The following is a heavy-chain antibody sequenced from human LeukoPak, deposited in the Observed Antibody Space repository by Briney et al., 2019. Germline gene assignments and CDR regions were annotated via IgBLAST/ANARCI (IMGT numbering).Heavy chain of an antibody. Sequence: SETLSLTCAVYGGSFSGYYWSWIRQPPGKGLEWIGEINHSGSTNYNPSLKSRVTISVDTSKNQFSLKLSSVTAADTAVYYCARGPHDDYWGQGTLVTVYS. J-gene: IGHJ4*02. V-gene: IGHV4-34*01. CDR2: INHSGST. CDR1: GGSFSGYY. CDR3: ARGPHDDY.